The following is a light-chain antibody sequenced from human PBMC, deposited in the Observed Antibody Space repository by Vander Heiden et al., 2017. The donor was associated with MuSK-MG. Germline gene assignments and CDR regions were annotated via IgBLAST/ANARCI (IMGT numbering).Light chain of an antibody. J-gene: IGLJ2*01. Sequence: QSALTQPPSASGSPGQSVTFSCTGTSSDIGGYSYVSWYQQHPGKAPKLMIYEVTKRPSGVPDRFSGSKSGNTASLTVSGLQAEDEADYYCSSYGGNNNLLFGGGTKLNV. CDR2: EVT. V-gene: IGLV2-8*01. CDR1: SSDIGGYSY. CDR3: SSYGGNNNLL.